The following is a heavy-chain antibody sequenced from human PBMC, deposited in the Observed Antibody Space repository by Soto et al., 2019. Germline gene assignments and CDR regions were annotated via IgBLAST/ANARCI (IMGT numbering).Heavy chain of an antibody. Sequence: QVQLLQSGAEVKKPGASVKVSCKASGYTFTNYGITWVRQAPGQGLEWMGWISAYNGDTHYTQRLQGRGTMTTDTPTSTAYTELGGPRSDDTAVYYCARLPQLVGYFYYYMDVWGKGTTVTVSS. CDR1: GYTFTNYG. CDR3: ARLPQLVGYFYYYMDV. J-gene: IGHJ6*03. CDR2: ISAYNGDT. V-gene: IGHV1-18*01. D-gene: IGHD6-6*01.